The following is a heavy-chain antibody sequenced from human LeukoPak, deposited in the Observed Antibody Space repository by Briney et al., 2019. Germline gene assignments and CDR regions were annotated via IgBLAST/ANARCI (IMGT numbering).Heavy chain of an antibody. D-gene: IGHD4-17*01. Sequence: SGGSLRLSCAASGFTFSSYSMNWVRHAPGKGVEWFSSISSSSSYIYYADSVKSRFTISRDNAKNSLYLQMNSLRAEDTAVYYCARDIATVTHNWFDPWGQGTLVTVSS. V-gene: IGHV3-21*01. CDR3: ARDIATVTHNWFDP. J-gene: IGHJ5*02. CDR1: GFTFSSYS. CDR2: ISSSSSYI.